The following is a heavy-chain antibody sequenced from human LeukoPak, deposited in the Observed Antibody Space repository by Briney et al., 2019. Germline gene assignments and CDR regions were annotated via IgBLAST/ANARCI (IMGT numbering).Heavy chain of an antibody. V-gene: IGHV4-34*01. CDR3: TRGNILSGYCFDF. J-gene: IGHJ4*02. Sequence: SETLSLTCAVYGGSISGYYWSWIRQPPGKGLEWVGEIHYTGATSYDPSLKSRATISIETSKNQVSLKLSSVTAADTAVYYCTRGNILSGYCFDFWGQGALVTVSS. CDR1: GGSISGYY. D-gene: IGHD3-9*01. CDR2: IHYTGAT.